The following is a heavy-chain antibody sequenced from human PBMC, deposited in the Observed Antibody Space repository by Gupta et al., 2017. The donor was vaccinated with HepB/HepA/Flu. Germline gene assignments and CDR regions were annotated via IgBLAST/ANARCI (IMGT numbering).Heavy chain of an antibody. J-gene: IGHJ4*02. V-gene: IGHV1-46*01. D-gene: IGHD1-20*01. CDR2: IYPRDGST. Sequence: QVRLVQSGADVKKPGASVKISCKASGYIFISYYVHWVRQAPGQGLEWMGTIYPRDGSTLYAQSFQDRVTLTRDTSTSTVYMELTTLTSEDTAVYYCGKDQGDNSLDDVGQGTLVTVSS. CDR1: GYIFISYY. CDR3: GKDQGDNSLDD.